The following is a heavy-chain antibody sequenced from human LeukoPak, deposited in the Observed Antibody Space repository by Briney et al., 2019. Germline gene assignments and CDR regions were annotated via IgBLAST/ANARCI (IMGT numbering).Heavy chain of an antibody. CDR1: GGSFSSYY. D-gene: IGHD3-10*01. V-gene: IGHV4-34*01. J-gene: IGHJ4*02. CDR3: ARGDYYGSGNSDY. CDR2: INHSGST. Sequence: PSETLSLTCAVYGGSFSSYYWSWIRQPPGKGLEWIGEINHSGSTNYNPSLKSRVTISVDTSKNQFSLKLSSVTAADTAVYYCARGDYYGSGNSDYWGQGTLVTVSS.